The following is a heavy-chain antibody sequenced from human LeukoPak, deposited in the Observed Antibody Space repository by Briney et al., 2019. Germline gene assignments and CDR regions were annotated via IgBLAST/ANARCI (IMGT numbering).Heavy chain of an antibody. D-gene: IGHD2-15*01. CDR2: IYYSGST. V-gene: IGHV4-59*01. CDR3: ARDPRGCSGGSCYSI. Sequence: SETLSLTCTASGGSISSYYWSWIRQPPGKGLEWIGYIYYSGSTNYNPSLKSRVTISVDTSKNQFSLKLSSVTAADTAVYYCARDPRGCSGGSCYSIWGQGTLVTVSS. J-gene: IGHJ4*02. CDR1: GGSISSYY.